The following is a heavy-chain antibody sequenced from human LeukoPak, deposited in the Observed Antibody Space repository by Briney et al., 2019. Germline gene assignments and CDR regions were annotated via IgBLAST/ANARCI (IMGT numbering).Heavy chain of an antibody. V-gene: IGHV1-69*04. Sequence: SVNVSCKASGGTFSSYAISWVRQAPGQGLEWMGRVIPILGVANYAQNFQGRVTITADKSTSTAYMELSSLRSDDTAVYYCARIELTVTGTKGAFDIWGQGTVVTVSS. CDR2: VIPILGVA. CDR3: ARIELTVTGTKGAFDI. D-gene: IGHD6-19*01. J-gene: IGHJ3*02. CDR1: GGTFSSYA.